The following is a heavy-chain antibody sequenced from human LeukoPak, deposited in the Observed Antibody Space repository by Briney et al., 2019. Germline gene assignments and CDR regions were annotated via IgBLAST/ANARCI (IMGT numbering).Heavy chain of an antibody. CDR1: GGSISSSSYY. V-gene: IGHV4-39*01. J-gene: IGHJ4*02. CDR2: IYYSGST. Sequence: SETLSLTCTVSGGSISSSSYYWGWIRQPPGKGLEWIGSIYYSGSTYYNPSLKSRVTISVDTSKNQFSLKLSSVTAADTAVCYCARQIFGDYWGQGTLVTVSS. D-gene: IGHD2/OR15-2a*01. CDR3: ARQIFGDY.